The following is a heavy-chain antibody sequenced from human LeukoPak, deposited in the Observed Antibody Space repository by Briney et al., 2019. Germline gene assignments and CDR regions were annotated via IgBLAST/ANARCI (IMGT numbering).Heavy chain of an antibody. Sequence: GASVKVSCKASGYTFTGYYMHWVRQAPGQGLEWMGWINPNSGGTNYAQKFQGRVTMTRDTSISTAYMELSRLRSDDTAVYYCAGDRYSSSAFGYFDYWGQGTLVTVSS. CDR3: AGDRYSSSAFGYFDY. D-gene: IGHD6-6*01. J-gene: IGHJ4*02. CDR2: INPNSGGT. CDR1: GYTFTGYY. V-gene: IGHV1-2*02.